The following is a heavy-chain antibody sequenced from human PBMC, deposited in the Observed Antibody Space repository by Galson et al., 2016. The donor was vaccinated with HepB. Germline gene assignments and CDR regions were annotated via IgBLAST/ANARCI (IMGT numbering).Heavy chain of an antibody. V-gene: IGHV4-4*02. Sequence: SETLSFTCAVSGDSVSSDFWWSWVRQPPGKGLEWIGEIFHSGTTNYNPSLKSRLTISLDKSMNHLSLRLGSVTAADTAVYYCARGATYYISDYWGQRILVTVSS. D-gene: IGHD1-26*01. CDR1: GDSVSSDFW. CDR3: ARGATYYISDY. CDR2: IFHSGTT. J-gene: IGHJ4*02.